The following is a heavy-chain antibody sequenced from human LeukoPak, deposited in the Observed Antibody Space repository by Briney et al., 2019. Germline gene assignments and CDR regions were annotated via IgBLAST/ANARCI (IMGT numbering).Heavy chain of an antibody. CDR1: GFTFGSYS. D-gene: IGHD1-1*01. CDR3: AKDSYRYNWNDGVQGPRKGGTNFDY. J-gene: IGHJ4*02. V-gene: IGHV3-23*01. Sequence: PGGSLRLSSAASGFTFGSYSMSWVRQAPGKGLEWVSTFSGTGEITYYADSVKGRFTISRDNSKNTLYLQMTSLRAEDTALYYCAKDSYRYNWNDGVQGPRKGGTNFDYWGQGTLVTVSS. CDR2: FSGTGEIT.